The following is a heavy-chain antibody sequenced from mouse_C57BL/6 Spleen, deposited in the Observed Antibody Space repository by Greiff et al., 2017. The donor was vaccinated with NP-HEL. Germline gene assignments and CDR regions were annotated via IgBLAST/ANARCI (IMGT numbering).Heavy chain of an antibody. Sequence: VQLQQSGAELVKPGASVKMSCKASGYTFTSYWITWVKQRPGQGLEWIGDIYPGSGSTNYNEKFKSKATLTVDTSSSTAYMQLSSLTSEDSAVYYCARFYDYDDGYYFDYWGQGTTLTVSS. J-gene: IGHJ2*01. CDR2: IYPGSGST. D-gene: IGHD2-4*01. CDR1: GYTFTSYW. V-gene: IGHV1-55*01. CDR3: ARFYDYDDGYYFDY.